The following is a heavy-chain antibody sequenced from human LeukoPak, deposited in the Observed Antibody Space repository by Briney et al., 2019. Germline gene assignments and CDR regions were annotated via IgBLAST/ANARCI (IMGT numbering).Heavy chain of an antibody. CDR2: ISTSSSYI. CDR3: ARDRSDYGDYVGYWYFDL. Sequence: GGSLRLSCAASGFTFSRYSMNWVRQAPGKGLEWVSSISTSSSYIYYADSVKGRFTISRDNAKNSLYLQMNSLRAEDTAVYYCARDRSDYGDYVGYWYFDLWGRGTLVTVSS. CDR1: GFTFSRYS. V-gene: IGHV3-21*01. D-gene: IGHD4-17*01. J-gene: IGHJ2*01.